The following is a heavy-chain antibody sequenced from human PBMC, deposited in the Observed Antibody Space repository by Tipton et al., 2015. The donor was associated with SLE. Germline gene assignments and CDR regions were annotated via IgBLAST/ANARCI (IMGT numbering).Heavy chain of an antibody. V-gene: IGHV4-39*07. CDR1: GGSISSSSYY. J-gene: IGHJ4*02. Sequence: TLSLTCTVSGGSISSSSYYWGWIRQPPGKGLEWIGSIYYSGSTYYNPSLKSRVTISVDTSKNQFSLKLSSVTAADTAVYYCARVEMATIKDWGQGTLVTVSS. CDR3: ARVEMATIKD. CDR2: IYYSGST. D-gene: IGHD5-24*01.